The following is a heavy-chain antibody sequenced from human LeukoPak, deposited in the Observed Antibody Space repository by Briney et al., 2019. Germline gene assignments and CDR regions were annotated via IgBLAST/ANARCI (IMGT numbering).Heavy chain of an antibody. J-gene: IGHJ4*02. CDR1: GYNFATNW. CDR2: IYPGDSDI. V-gene: IGHV5-51*01. D-gene: IGHD6-13*01. CDR3: ARPTYSTNWDY. Sequence: GESLKISCKGSGYNFATNWIGWVRQMPGKGLEWMGMIYPGDSDIRYSPSFQGQVTISVDKSINTAYLQWSSLKASDTAMYFCARPTYSTNWDYWGQGTLVTVSS.